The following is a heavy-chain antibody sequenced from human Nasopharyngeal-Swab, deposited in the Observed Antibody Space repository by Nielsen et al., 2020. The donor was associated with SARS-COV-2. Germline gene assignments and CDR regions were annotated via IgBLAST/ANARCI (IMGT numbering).Heavy chain of an antibody. CDR3: AKEPVTTVTTYNVLDYYGMDV. CDR1: GFTFDDYA. Sequence: SLKISCAASGFTFDDYAMHWVRQAPGKGLEWVSGISWNSGSIGYADSVKGRFTISRDNSKNTLYLQMNSLRAEDTAVYYCAKEPVTTVTTYNVLDYYGMDVWGQGTTVTVSS. V-gene: IGHV3-9*01. J-gene: IGHJ6*02. CDR2: ISWNSGSI. D-gene: IGHD4-17*01.